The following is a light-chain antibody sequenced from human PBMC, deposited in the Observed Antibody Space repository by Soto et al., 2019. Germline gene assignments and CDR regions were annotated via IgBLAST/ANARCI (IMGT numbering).Light chain of an antibody. CDR3: SSYTSSSTLV. V-gene: IGLV2-14*03. J-gene: IGLJ1*01. CDR1: SSDVGGYNY. CDR2: DVS. Sequence: QSALTQPASVSGSPGQSITISCTGTSSDVGGYNYVSWFQHHPGKAPKLIIYDVSNRPSGVSNRFSGPKSGNTASLTISGLQAEDEADYYCSSYTSSSTLVFGTGTKLTVL.